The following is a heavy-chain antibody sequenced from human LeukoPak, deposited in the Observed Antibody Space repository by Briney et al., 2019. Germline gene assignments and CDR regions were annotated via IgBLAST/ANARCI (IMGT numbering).Heavy chain of an antibody. Sequence: PSETLSLTCTVSGGSISSGSYYWSWIRQPAGKGLEWIGRIYTSGSTNYNPSLKSRVTISVDTSKNQFSLKLSSVTAADTAVCYCARARWSPLYYFDYWGQGTLVTVSS. D-gene: IGHD4-23*01. J-gene: IGHJ4*02. V-gene: IGHV4-61*02. CDR1: GGSISSGSYY. CDR2: IYTSGST. CDR3: ARARWSPLYYFDY.